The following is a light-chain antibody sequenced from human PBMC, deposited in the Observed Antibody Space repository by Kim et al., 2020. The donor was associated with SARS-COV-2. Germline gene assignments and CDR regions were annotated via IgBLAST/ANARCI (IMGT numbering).Light chain of an antibody. CDR3: NSRDSSGNHWV. CDR1: SLRSYY. CDR2: GKN. Sequence: ALGQTVRRTCQGDSLRSYYASWYQQKPGQAPVLVIYGKNNRPSGIPDRFSGSSSGNTASLTITGAQAEDEADYYCNSRDSSGNHWVFGGGTKLTVL. V-gene: IGLV3-19*01. J-gene: IGLJ3*02.